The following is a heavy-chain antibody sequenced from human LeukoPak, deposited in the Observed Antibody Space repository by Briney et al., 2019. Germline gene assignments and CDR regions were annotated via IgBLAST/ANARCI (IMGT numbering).Heavy chain of an antibody. J-gene: IGHJ4*02. CDR2: IYYSGST. Sequence: PSETLSLTCSVSTYSISSAYYWGWIRQPPGKGLEWIGSIYYSGSTYYNPSLKSRVTISVDTSKNQFSLKLSSVTAADTAVYYCARVEGTMVRGVRIFDYWGQGTLVTVSS. CDR3: ARVEGTMVRGVRIFDY. D-gene: IGHD3-10*01. CDR1: TYSISSAYY. V-gene: IGHV4-38-2*02.